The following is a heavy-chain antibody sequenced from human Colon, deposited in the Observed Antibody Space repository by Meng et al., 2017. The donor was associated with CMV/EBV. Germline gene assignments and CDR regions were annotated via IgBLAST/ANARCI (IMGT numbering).Heavy chain of an antibody. Sequence: GGSLRLSCKASGYRFTDYWIGWVRQMPGKGLEWMGIIYPGDSDTRYSPSFQGQVTISADKSISTAYLQWNSLKASDSAIYYCARHVLGGGGDWGWFDPWGQGTLVTVS. D-gene: IGHD2-21*01. CDR1: GYRFTDYW. J-gene: IGHJ5*02. V-gene: IGHV5-51*01. CDR2: IYPGDSDT. CDR3: ARHVLGGGGDWGWFDP.